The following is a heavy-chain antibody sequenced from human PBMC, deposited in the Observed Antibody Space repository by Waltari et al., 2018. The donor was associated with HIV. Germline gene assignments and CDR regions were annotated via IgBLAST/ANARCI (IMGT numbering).Heavy chain of an antibody. CDR1: GFTFSIYW. V-gene: IGHV3-7*04. D-gene: IGHD3-10*01. CDR3: ARGGFYGSGSKVN. Sequence: EVQLVESGGGLVQPGGSLRLSCAASGFTFSIYWLSWVRPAPGKGLEWVANIKQDGSEKYYVDSVNGRFTISRDNAENSLYLQMNSLRAEDTAVYYCARGGFYGSGSKVNWGQGTLVTVSS. CDR2: IKQDGSEK. J-gene: IGHJ4*02.